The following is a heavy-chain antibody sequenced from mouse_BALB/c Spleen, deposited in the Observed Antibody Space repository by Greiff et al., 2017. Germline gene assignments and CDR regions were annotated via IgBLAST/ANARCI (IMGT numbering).Heavy chain of an antibody. D-gene: IGHD2-4*01. CDR3: ASGELRRGYAMDY. CDR2: ISSGSSTI. J-gene: IGHJ4*01. Sequence: VQLQQSGGGLVQPGGSRKLSCAASGFTFSSFGMHWVRQAPEKGLEWVAYISSGSSTIYYADTVKGRFTISRDNPKNTLFLQMTSLRSEDTAMYYCASGELRRGYAMDYWGQGTSVTVSS. CDR1: GFTFSSFG. V-gene: IGHV5-17*02.